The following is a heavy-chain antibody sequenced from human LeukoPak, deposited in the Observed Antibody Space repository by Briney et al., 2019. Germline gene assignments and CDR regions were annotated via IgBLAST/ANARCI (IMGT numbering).Heavy chain of an antibody. CDR1: GLTFRNAW. Sequence: GGSLRLSCAAPGLTFRNAWMTWVRQVPGKGLEWVGRIKTKRHGGAIDYAAPVKGRFNISRDDSADTVYLQMNSLKTEDTALYYCTTLLGLSEDYTDSWGQGVLVTVSS. J-gene: IGHJ4*02. D-gene: IGHD2-21*01. CDR3: TTLLGLSEDYTDS. CDR2: IKTKRHGGAI. V-gene: IGHV3-15*01.